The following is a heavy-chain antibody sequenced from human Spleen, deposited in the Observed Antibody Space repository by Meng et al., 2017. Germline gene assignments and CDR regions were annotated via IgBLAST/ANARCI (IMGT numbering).Heavy chain of an antibody. CDR3: ARHAKRFYADTSGYYDDGFDI. J-gene: IGHJ3*02. D-gene: IGHD3-22*01. CDR2: IYPGDSDT. V-gene: IGHV5-51*01. CDR1: GYSFNTYW. Sequence: GESLKISCEASGYSFNTYWIGWVRQMPGKGLEWVGIIYPGDSDTRYSPSFQGQVTISADKSITTAYLQWSSLRASDTAMYYCARHAKRFYADTSGYYDDGFDIWGQGTMVTVSS.